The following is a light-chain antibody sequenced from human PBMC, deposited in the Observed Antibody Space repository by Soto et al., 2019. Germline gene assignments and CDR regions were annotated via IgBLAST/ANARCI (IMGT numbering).Light chain of an antibody. Sequence: QSVLTQPPSLSATPGQRVNISCSGSFSNIGDNAVNWYQQLPGAAPKLLIYLNDQRPSGVPDRFSGSKSGTSAFLAISGLQSEDEADYYCAAWDDSLNALCGTGTKV. CDR1: FSNIGDNA. J-gene: IGLJ1*01. CDR3: AAWDDSLNAL. V-gene: IGLV1-44*01. CDR2: LND.